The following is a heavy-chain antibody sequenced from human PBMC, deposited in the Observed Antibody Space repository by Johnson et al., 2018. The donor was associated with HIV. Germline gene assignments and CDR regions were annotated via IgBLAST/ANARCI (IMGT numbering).Heavy chain of an antibody. CDR3: ARDGAIPPGQYFSGGSCHGGDAFDI. J-gene: IGHJ3*02. V-gene: IGHV3-30-3*01. Sequence: QVLLVESGGGVVQPGRSLRLSCAASGLTFSSYAMHWVRQAPGKGLEWVALISFDGSNKYYADSVKGRFTISRDNSKNTLYLQMNSLRAEDTAVYYCARDGAIPPGQYFSGGSCHGGDAFDIWGQGTMVTVSS. CDR1: GLTFSSYA. D-gene: IGHD2-15*01. CDR2: ISFDGSNK.